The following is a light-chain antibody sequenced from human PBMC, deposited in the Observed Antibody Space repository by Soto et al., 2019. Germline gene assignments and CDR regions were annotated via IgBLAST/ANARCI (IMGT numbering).Light chain of an antibody. CDR1: QRISSW. V-gene: IGKV1-5*01. Sequence: DTQMTQSPSTLSASVGDRVTITCRASQRISSWLAWYQQIPGKAPKLLIYDASTLESGVPSRFSGGGSGTEFTLTISSLQPDDFATYSCQQYDNYPWTFGQGTKVEVK. CDR3: QQYDNYPWT. J-gene: IGKJ1*01. CDR2: DAS.